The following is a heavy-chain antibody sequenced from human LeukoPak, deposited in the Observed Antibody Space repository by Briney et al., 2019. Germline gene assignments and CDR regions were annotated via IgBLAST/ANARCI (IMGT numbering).Heavy chain of an antibody. CDR3: ARTARRGRYYFDY. V-gene: IGHV1-8*01. Sequence: ASVKVSCKASGYTFTSYDINWVRQATGQGLEWMGWMNPNNGNTDYAQKFQGRVTLTRNTSISTAYMELSSLRSEDTAVYYCARTARRGRYYFDYWGQGTLVTVSS. CDR1: GYTFTSYD. CDR2: MNPNNGNT. J-gene: IGHJ4*02. D-gene: IGHD3-10*01.